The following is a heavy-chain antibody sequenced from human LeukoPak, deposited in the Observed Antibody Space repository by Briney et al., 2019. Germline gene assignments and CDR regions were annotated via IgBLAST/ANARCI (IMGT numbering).Heavy chain of an antibody. J-gene: IGHJ6*03. CDR2: MNPNSGNT. V-gene: IGHV1-8*01. CDR3: ARDTNIAAAMDV. Sequence: ASVKVSCKASGYTFTSYDINWVRQATGQGLEWMGWMNPNSGNTGYAQKFQGRVTMTRNTSISTAYMELSSLGSEDTAVYYCARDTNIAAAMDVWGKGTTVTVSS. D-gene: IGHD6-13*01. CDR1: GYTFTSYD.